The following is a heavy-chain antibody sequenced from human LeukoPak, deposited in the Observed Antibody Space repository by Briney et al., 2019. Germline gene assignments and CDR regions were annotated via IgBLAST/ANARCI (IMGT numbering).Heavy chain of an antibody. V-gene: IGHV3-30*09. CDR2: ISYDGSNK. J-gene: IGHJ4*02. Sequence: GGSLRLSCAASGFTFSSYDMHWVRQAPGKGLEWEAVISYDGSNKYYADSVKGRFAISRDNSKNTVYLQMNSLRVEDTAVYYCARANTPFADYWGQGTLVTVSS. D-gene: IGHD2-2*02. CDR1: GFTFSSYD. CDR3: ARANTPFADY.